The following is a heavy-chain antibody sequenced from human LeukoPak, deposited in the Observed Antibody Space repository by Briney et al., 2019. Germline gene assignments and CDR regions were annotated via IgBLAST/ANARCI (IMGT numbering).Heavy chain of an antibody. CDR2: ITSSSSYI. CDR3: ARDPYSGSYGPYYYYYMDV. J-gene: IGHJ6*03. CDR1: GFTFSNFA. Sequence: NPGGSLRLSCSASGFTFSNFAMSWVRQAPGKGLEWVSSITSSSSYIYYADSVKGRFTISRDNAKNSLYLQMDSLRVEDTAVYYCARDPYSGSYGPYYYYYMDVWGEGTTVTISS. D-gene: IGHD1-26*01. V-gene: IGHV3-21*06.